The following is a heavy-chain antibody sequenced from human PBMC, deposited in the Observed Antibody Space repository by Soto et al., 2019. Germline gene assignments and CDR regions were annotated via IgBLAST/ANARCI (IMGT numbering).Heavy chain of an antibody. CDR3: ARDEGTGIAAKDAFDI. CDR1: GFTFSSYE. Sequence: EVQLVESGGGLVQPGGSLRLSCAASGFTFSSYEMNWVRQAPGKGREWVSYISSSCSTIYYADSVKGRFTISRDNAKNSLYLQMNSLRAEDTAVYYCARDEGTGIAAKDAFDIWGQGTMVTVSS. V-gene: IGHV3-48*03. J-gene: IGHJ3*02. CDR2: ISSSCSTI. D-gene: IGHD6-13*01.